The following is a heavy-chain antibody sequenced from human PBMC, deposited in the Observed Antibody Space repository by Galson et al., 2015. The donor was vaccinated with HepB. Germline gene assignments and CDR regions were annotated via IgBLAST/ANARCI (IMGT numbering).Heavy chain of an antibody. CDR3: ARAVGATGYGMDV. V-gene: IGHV1-69*13. CDR1: GGTFSSYA. D-gene: IGHD1-26*01. J-gene: IGHJ6*02. CDR2: VIPIFGTA. Sequence: SVKVSCKASGGTFSSYAISWVRQAPGQGLEWMGGVIPIFGTANYAQKFQGRVTITADESTSTAYMELSSLRSEDTAVYYCARAVGATGYGMDVWGQGTTVTVSS.